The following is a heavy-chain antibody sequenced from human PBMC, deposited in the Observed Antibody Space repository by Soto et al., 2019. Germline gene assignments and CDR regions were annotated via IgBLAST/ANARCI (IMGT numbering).Heavy chain of an antibody. J-gene: IGHJ1*01. V-gene: IGHV1-3*01. Sequence: ASVKVSCKASGYSFTTHAMHWVRQAPGQRLEWMGWINAGNGNTKYAQKFEGRVTITRDTSASTAYMELSSLISEHTAAYHSGTSTQSYASFVSEYCQNWGQGTLVTTSS. CDR2: INAGNGNT. CDR3: GTSTQSYASFVSEYCQN. D-gene: IGHD3-16*01. CDR1: GYSFTTHA.